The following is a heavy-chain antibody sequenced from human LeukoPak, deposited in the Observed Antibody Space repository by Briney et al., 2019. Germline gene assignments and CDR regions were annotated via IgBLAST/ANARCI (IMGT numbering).Heavy chain of an antibody. CDR3: ARGSGGTTTQYYFVS. CDR2: ISHDGTNK. J-gene: IGHJ4*02. CDR1: GFTPSSYA. V-gene: IGHV3-30*04. D-gene: IGHD1-26*01. Sequence: GGSLRLSCAASGFTPSSYAMHWVRQTPDKGLEWVAVISHDGTNKLDVDSVKGRFTISRDNSKSTLFLEMKSLRADETAVYYCARGSGGTTTQYYFVSWGQGALVTVSS.